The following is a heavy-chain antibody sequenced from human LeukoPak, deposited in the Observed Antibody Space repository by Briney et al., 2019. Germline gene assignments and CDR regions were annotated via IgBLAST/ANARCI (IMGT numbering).Heavy chain of an antibody. V-gene: IGHV3-21*04. J-gene: IGHJ5*02. CDR2: ISSSSSYI. D-gene: IGHD1-1*01. Sequence: PGGSLRLSCAASGFTFSSYSMNWVRQAPGKGLEWVSSISSSSSYIYYADSVKGRFTISRDNSKNTVYLQMNSLRAEDTAVYYCAKDRTGTTGRDWVDPWGQGTLVTVSS. CDR1: GFTFSSYS. CDR3: AKDRTGTTGRDWVDP.